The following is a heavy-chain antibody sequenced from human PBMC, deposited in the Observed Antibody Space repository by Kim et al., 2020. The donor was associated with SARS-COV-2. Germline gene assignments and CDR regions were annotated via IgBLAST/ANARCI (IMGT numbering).Heavy chain of an antibody. V-gene: IGHV1-2*02. CDR2: INPYSGDT. Sequence: ASVKVSCKASGYTFSDKYMNWVRQAPGQGFEWMGGINPYSGDTNYAQKFQGRVTMTRDTSISTAYMELSRLRSDDTAVYYCARDSRGTPSDYWGQGTLVTVSS. J-gene: IGHJ4*02. CDR3: ARDSRGTPSDY. CDR1: GYTFSDKY. D-gene: IGHD3-10*01.